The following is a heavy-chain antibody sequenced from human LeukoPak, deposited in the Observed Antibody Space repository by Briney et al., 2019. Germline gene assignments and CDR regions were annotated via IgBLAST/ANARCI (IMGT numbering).Heavy chain of an antibody. CDR2: INTNTGNP. V-gene: IGHV7-4-1*02. J-gene: IGHJ4*02. CDR1: GYTFTSYA. D-gene: IGHD3-9*01. CDR3: AREGGSYDILTGDPTDFDY. Sequence: ASVKVSCKASGYTFTSYAMNWVRQAPGQGLEWVGWINTNTGNPTYAQGFTGRFVFSLDTSVSTAYLQISSLKAEDTAVYYCAREGGSYDILTGDPTDFDYWGQGTLVTVSS.